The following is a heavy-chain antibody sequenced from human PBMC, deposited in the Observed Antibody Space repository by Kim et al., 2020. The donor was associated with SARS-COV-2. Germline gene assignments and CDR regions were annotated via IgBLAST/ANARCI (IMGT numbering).Heavy chain of an antibody. CDR2: IKQDGSEK. D-gene: IGHD3-16*01. J-gene: IGHJ4*02. V-gene: IGHV3-7*01. Sequence: GGSLRLSCAASGFTFSNNWMNWVRQAPGKGLEWVANIKQDGSEKYYVDSVKGRFTISRDNAKNSLYLQMSSLRADDTAVYYCVRDFGFWGQGTLVTVSS. CDR3: VRDFGF. CDR1: GFTFSNNW.